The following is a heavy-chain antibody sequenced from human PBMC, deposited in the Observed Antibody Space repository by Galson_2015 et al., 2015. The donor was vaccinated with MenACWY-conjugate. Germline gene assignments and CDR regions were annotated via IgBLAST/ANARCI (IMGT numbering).Heavy chain of an antibody. V-gene: IGHV3-64*01. CDR2: ISSNGGST. Sequence: SLRLSCAASGFTFSSYAMHWVRQAPGKGLEYVSAISSNGGSTYYANSVKGRFTISRDNSKNTLYLQMGSLRAEDMAVYYCASLGPRVGGFDYWGQGTLVTVSS. CDR1: GFTFSSYA. D-gene: IGHD1-26*01. J-gene: IGHJ4*02. CDR3: ASLGPRVGGFDY.